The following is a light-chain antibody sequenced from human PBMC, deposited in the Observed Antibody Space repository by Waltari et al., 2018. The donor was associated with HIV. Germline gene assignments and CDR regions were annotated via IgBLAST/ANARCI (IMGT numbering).Light chain of an antibody. Sequence: EIVLTQSPGTLSLSPGERANLSCRASQSVSSSYLAWYQPKPGQAPRLLIYGASSRATGIPDRFSGSGSGTDFTLTISRLEPEDFAVYYCQQYGSSQITFGQGTRLEIK. J-gene: IGKJ5*01. CDR2: GAS. CDR1: QSVSSSY. V-gene: IGKV3-20*01. CDR3: QQYGSSQIT.